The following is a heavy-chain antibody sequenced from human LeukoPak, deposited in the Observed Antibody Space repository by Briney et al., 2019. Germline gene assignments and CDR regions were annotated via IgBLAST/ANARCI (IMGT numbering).Heavy chain of an antibody. CDR3: ARDHRYYGSGSYYQIYYGMDV. CDR2: IYSGGST. J-gene: IGHJ6*02. V-gene: IGHV3-53*04. D-gene: IGHD3-10*01. Sequence: GGSLRLSCAASGFTASSNYMSWVRQAPGKGLEWVSVIYSGGSTYYADSVKGRFTISRHNSKNTLYLQMNSLRAEDTAVYYCARDHRYYGSGSYYQIYYGMDVWGQGTTVTVSS. CDR1: GFTASSNY.